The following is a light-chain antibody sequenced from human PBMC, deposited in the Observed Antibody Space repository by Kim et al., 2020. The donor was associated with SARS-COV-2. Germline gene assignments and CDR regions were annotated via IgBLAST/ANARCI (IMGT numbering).Light chain of an antibody. J-gene: IGKJ4*01. CDR1: QSVTNNY. V-gene: IGKV3-20*01. Sequence: LSPGERATLSCRASQSVTNNYLAWYQQKPGQTPRLLIYGASSRATGIPDRFSGSGSGTDFTRTISRLEPEDFAVYYCQQYGSSPRFGGGTKVDIK. CDR2: GAS. CDR3: QQYGSSPR.